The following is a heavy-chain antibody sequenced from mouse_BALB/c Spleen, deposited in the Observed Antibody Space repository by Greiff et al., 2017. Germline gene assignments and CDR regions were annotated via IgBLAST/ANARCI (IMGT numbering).Heavy chain of an antibody. V-gene: IGHV6-6*02. CDR3: SGGYYGSSWFAY. CDR2: IRLKSNNYAT. Sequence: VQLQQSGGGLVQPGGSMKLSCVASGFTFSNYWMNWVRQSPEKGLEWVAEIRLKSNNYATHYAESVKGRFTISRDDSKSSVYLQMNNLRAEDTGIYYCSGGYYGSSWFAYWGQGTLVTVSA. D-gene: IGHD1-1*01. CDR1: GFTFSNYW. J-gene: IGHJ3*01.